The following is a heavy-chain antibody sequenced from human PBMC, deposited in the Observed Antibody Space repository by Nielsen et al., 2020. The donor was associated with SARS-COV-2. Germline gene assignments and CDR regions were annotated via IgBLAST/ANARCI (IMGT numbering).Heavy chain of an antibody. J-gene: IGHJ6*03. V-gene: IGHV3-15*05. D-gene: IGHD3-3*01. CDR3: VRDAIPRDHAASWVDDLVLRYLEVEADYMDV. CDR1: GFIFSNAL. CDR2: IRSKADGGTT. Sequence: GESLKISCAASGFIFSNALMTWVRQAPGKGLEWVGRIRSKADGGTTDYAAPVKGRFTISRDDSKNTLYLLMNSLRVEDTALYHCVRDAIPRDHAASWVDDLVLRYLEVEADYMDVWGRGTTVTVSS.